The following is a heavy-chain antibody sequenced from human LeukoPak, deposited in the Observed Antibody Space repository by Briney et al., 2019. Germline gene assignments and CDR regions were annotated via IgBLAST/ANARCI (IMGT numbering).Heavy chain of an antibody. D-gene: IGHD6-13*01. CDR3: ASLRNSSSWYGGEDY. CDR2: IYYNGDT. V-gene: IGHV4-39*07. J-gene: IGHJ4*02. CDR1: SGSISSTTYY. Sequence: PSETLSLTCTVSSGSISSTTYYWAWIRQPPGKGLEWIGSIYYNGDTYYNPSLKSRVIISADTSKNQFSLKLTSVTAADTAAYYCASLRNSSSWYGGEDYWGQGTLVTVSS.